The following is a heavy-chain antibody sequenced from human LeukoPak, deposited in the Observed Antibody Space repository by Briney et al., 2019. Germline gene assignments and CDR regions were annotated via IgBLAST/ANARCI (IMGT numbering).Heavy chain of an antibody. Sequence: SETLSLTCTVSGGSISSGGYYWSWIRQHPGKGLEWIGYIYYSGSTYYNPSLKSRVTISVDTSKNQFSLKLSSVTAADPAVYYCARDVRRPRGWFDPWGQGTLVTVSS. D-gene: IGHD3-10*01. CDR3: ARDVRRPRGWFDP. V-gene: IGHV4-31*03. CDR2: IYYSGST. J-gene: IGHJ5*02. CDR1: GGSISSGGYY.